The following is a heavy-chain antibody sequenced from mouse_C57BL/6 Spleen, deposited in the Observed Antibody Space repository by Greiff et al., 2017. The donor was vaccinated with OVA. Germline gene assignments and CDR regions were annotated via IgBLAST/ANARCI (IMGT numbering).Heavy chain of an antibody. CDR3: ARGSNSFRGYAMDY. CDR2: ISSGSSTI. V-gene: IGHV5-17*01. CDR1: GFTFSDYG. J-gene: IGHJ4*01. D-gene: IGHD2-5*01. Sequence: EVQRVESGGGLVKPGGSLKLSCAASGFTFSDYGMHWVRQAPEKGLEWVAYISSGSSTIYYAVTVKGRFTISRDNAKNTLFLQMTSLRSEDTAMYYCARGSNSFRGYAMDYWGQGTSVTVSS.